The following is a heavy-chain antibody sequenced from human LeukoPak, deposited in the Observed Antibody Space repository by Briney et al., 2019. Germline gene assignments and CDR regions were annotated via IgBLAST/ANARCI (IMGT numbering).Heavy chain of an antibody. J-gene: IGHJ5*02. CDR1: GGSFNGYS. V-gene: IGHV4-34*01. CDR3: ARGPLAFRRVAGIFS. Sequence: SQTLSLTCAVSGGSFNGYSYTWIRQPPGKGLEWIGEIIHSGGTSYNPSLKSRLTISVDTSRKQFSLKLTSVTAADTALYFCARGPLAFRRVAGIFSWGRGTQVTVSS. CDR2: IIHSGGT. D-gene: IGHD6-19*01.